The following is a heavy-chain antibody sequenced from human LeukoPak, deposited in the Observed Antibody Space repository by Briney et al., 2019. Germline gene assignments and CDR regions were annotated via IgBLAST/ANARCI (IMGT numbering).Heavy chain of an antibody. Sequence: SETLSLTCTVSGGSISSYYWSWILQPAGKGLEWIGRIYTSGSTNYNPSLRSRVTMSVDTSKNQFSLRLSSVTAADTAVYYCASCSSFDAFDIWGQGTMVTVSS. J-gene: IGHJ3*02. V-gene: IGHV4-4*07. CDR1: GGSISSYY. CDR2: IYTSGST. CDR3: ASCSSFDAFDI. D-gene: IGHD6-13*01.